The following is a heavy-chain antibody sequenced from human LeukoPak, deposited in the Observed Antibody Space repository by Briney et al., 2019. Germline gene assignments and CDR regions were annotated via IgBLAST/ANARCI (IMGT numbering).Heavy chain of an antibody. CDR2: INTNTGNP. CDR1: GYTFTTYA. D-gene: IGHD1-1*01. Sequence: GASVKVSCKASGYTFTTYAMNWMRQAPGQGLEWMGWINTNTGNPTYAQGFTGRFVFSLDTSVSTAYLQISNLKAEDTAVYYCARDKSVEQLIRSWFDPWGQGTLVTVSS. J-gene: IGHJ5*02. CDR3: ARDKSVEQLIRSWFDP. V-gene: IGHV7-4-1*02.